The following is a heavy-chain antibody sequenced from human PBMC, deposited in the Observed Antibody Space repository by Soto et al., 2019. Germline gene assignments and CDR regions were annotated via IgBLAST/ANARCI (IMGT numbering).Heavy chain of an antibody. D-gene: IGHD1-1*01. CDR1: GGSFSGHF. CDR2: INHSGGT. CDR3: ARDQLYGMDV. J-gene: IGHJ6*02. Sequence: QVQLQQWGARLLKPSETLSLTCAVYGGSFSGHFWTWIRQAPGKGLEWIGEINHSGGTNYNSSLKSRVSISIDTSKNPFSLILSSVTAADTAVYYCARDQLYGMDVWGQGTTVSVSS. V-gene: IGHV4-34*02.